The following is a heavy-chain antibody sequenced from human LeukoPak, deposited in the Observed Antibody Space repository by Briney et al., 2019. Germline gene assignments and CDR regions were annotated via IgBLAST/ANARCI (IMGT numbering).Heavy chain of an antibody. CDR3: ARQSVFGFGELFPFDP. Sequence: PSETLSLTCTVTGGSISSSSYYWGWIRQPPGKGLEWIGSIYYSGSTYYNPSLKSRVTISVDTSKNQFSLKLSSVTAADTAVYYCARQSVFGFGELFPFDPWGQGTLVTVSS. V-gene: IGHV4-39*01. J-gene: IGHJ5*02. D-gene: IGHD3-10*01. CDR2: IYYSGST. CDR1: GGSISSSSYY.